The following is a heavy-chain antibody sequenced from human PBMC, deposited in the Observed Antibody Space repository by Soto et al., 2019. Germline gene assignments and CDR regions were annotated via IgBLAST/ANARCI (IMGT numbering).Heavy chain of an antibody. CDR1: GFTFDDYA. D-gene: IGHD6-19*01. J-gene: IGHJ3*02. CDR2: ISWNSGSI. V-gene: IGHV3-9*01. Sequence: GGSLRLSCAASGFTFDDYAMHWVRQAPGKGLEWVSGISWNSGSIGYADSVKGRFTISRDNAKNSLYLQMNSLRAEDTALYYCAKDMFIGAVAGGWMGAFDIWGQGTMVTVSS. CDR3: AKDMFIGAVAGGWMGAFDI.